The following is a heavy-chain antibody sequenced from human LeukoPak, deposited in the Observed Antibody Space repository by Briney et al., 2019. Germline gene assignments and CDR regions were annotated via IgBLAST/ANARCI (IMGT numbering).Heavy chain of an antibody. CDR1: GYSISSEYY. CDR3: ATSQRWLAEGFDY. J-gene: IGHJ4*02. Sequence: PSETLSLTCIVSGYSISSEYYWGWIRQPPGKGLEWIGSIYHSGTTYYNPSLKSRVTISIDTSKNQFSLKLSSVTAAETALYYCATSQRWLAEGFDYWGQGTLVTISS. D-gene: IGHD6-19*01. CDR2: IYHSGTT. V-gene: IGHV4-38-2*02.